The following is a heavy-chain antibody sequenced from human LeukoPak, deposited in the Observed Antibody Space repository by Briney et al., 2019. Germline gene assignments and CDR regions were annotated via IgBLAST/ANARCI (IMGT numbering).Heavy chain of an antibody. Sequence: ASVKVSCKASGFTFTSYYMHWVRQAPGQGLEWMGIINPSGGSTSYPQKFQGRVTMTRDTSTSTVYMELSSLRSDDTAVYYCATEVPASGAFDIWGQGTMVTVSS. D-gene: IGHD1-26*01. J-gene: IGHJ3*02. V-gene: IGHV1-46*01. CDR1: GFTFTSYY. CDR3: ATEVPASGAFDI. CDR2: INPSGGST.